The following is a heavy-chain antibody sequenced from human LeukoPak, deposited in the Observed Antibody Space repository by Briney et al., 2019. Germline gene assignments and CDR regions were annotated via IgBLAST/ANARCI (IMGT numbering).Heavy chain of an antibody. D-gene: IGHD3-10*01. Sequence: GGSLRLSCAAPGFTFSRDWMHWVRQTPGQGLVWVSRINSDGSSTSYADSVKGRSTISRDNAKNTLYLQMNSLRAEDTALYYCARVPYYDSGSYYNVWGQGTLVTVSS. CDR1: GFTFSRDW. CDR3: ARVPYYDSGSYYNV. V-gene: IGHV3-74*01. CDR2: INSDGSST. J-gene: IGHJ4*02.